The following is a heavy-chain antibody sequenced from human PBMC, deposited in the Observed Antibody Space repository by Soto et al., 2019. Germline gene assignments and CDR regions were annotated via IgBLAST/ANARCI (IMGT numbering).Heavy chain of an antibody. V-gene: IGHV1-58*01. Sequence: ASVKVSCKASGFTFTSSAVQWVRQARGQRLEWIRWIVVGSGNTNYAQKFQERVTITRDMSTSTAYMELSSLRSEDTAVYFCAADRVGSTPSDYWGQGTLVTVSS. CDR3: AADRVGSTPSDY. CDR2: IVVGSGNT. CDR1: GFTFTSSA. D-gene: IGHD1-26*01. J-gene: IGHJ4*02.